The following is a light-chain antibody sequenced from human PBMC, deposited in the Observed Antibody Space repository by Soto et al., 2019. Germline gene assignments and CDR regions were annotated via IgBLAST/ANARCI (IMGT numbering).Light chain of an antibody. Sequence: QSALAQPPSASGTPGQRATISCSGSSSNVGTNTVHWYQHLPGTAPKLLIYGNNQRPSGVPDRFSGSSSGTSASLAISGLRSEDESDYYCATWDDSLNGYVFGTRTKVTVL. V-gene: IGLV1-44*01. CDR2: GNN. J-gene: IGLJ1*01. CDR1: SSNVGTNT. CDR3: ATWDDSLNGYV.